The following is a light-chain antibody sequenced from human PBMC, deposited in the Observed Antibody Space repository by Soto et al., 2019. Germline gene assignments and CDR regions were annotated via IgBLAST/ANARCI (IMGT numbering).Light chain of an antibody. V-gene: IGKV1-39*01. CDR2: AAS. CDR1: QSITSY. J-gene: IGKJ1*01. Sequence: DIQMTQSPSSLSASVGDRVTITCRASQSITSYLNWYQQKPGKAPQLLIYAASSLQSGVPSRFSGSGSGTDLTLTISSLQPEDFATYFGQQSYTTPWTFGQGTKVEVK. CDR3: QQSYTTPWT.